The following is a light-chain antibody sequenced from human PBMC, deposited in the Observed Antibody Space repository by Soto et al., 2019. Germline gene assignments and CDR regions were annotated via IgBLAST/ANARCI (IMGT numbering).Light chain of an antibody. CDR1: GSDVGGYDS. CDR2: DVS. CDR3: CSFAGTYTVV. Sequence: QSALTQPRSVSGSPGQSVTLSCSGSGSDVGGYDSVSWYQQHPGKAPKLIIYDVSKRPSGVPDRYSGSKSGNTASLTISGLQAEDEADYYCCSFAGTYTVVFGGGTKLTVL. V-gene: IGLV2-11*01. J-gene: IGLJ2*01.